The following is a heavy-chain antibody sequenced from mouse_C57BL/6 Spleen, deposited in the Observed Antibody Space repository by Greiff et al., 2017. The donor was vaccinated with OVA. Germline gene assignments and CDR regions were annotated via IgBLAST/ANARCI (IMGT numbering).Heavy chain of an antibody. CDR1: GYTFTSYW. CDR3: ARWRSPWYFDV. V-gene: IGHV1-50*01. J-gene: IGHJ1*03. Sequence: VQLQQPGAELVKPGASVKLSCKASGYTFTSYWMQWVKQRPGQGLEWIGEIDPSDSYTNYNQKFKGKATLTVDTSSSTAYMQLSSLTSEDSAVYYCARWRSPWYFDVWGTGTTVTVSS. CDR2: IDPSDSYT.